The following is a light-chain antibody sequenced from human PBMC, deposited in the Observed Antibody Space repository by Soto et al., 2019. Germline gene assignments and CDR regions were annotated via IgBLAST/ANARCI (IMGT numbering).Light chain of an antibody. V-gene: IGKV1-39*01. CDR2: AAS. J-gene: IGKJ1*01. CDR1: QSISSY. CDR3: QQSYSTPPWT. Sequence: DIQMTQSPSSLSASVGDRVTITCRASQSISSYLNWYQQKPGKAPKLLIYAASSLQSGVPSRFSGSGSGTDFTLTISSLQPEDFATYYCQQSYSTPPWTCGQGTKGDIK.